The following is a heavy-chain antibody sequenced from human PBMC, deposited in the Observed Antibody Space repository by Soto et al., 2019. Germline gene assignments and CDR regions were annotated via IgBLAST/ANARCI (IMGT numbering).Heavy chain of an antibody. V-gene: IGHV2-5*02. CDR3: AHRQRTVVVGAPFDL. D-gene: IGHD2-15*01. J-gene: IGHJ4*02. Sequence: SGPTLVNPTQTLTLTCTLSGVSLTTSGVGVGWIRQPPGKALEWLALIYWDDNKRFSPSLKSRLAITRDTSKNQVVMTMTDMAPVDTAIYYCAHRQRTVVVGAPFDLWGQGSQVTVSS. CDR1: GVSLTTSGVG. CDR2: IYWDDNK.